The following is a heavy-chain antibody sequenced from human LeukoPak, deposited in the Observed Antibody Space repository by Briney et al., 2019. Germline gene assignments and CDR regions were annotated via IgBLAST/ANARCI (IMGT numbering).Heavy chain of an antibody. Sequence: SETLSLTCAVYGGSFSGYCWSWIRQPPGKGLEWIGEINHSGSTNYNPSLKSRVTISVDTSKNQFSLKLSSVTAADTAVYYCARGPYTYYYGSGSYLDVWGQGTTVTVSS. D-gene: IGHD3-10*01. V-gene: IGHV4-34*01. J-gene: IGHJ6*02. CDR1: GGSFSGYC. CDR2: INHSGST. CDR3: ARGPYTYYYGSGSYLDV.